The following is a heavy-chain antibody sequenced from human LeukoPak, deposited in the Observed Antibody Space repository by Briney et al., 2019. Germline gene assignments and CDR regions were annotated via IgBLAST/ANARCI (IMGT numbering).Heavy chain of an antibody. Sequence: WASVKVSCKASGGTFSSYAISWVRQAPGQGLEWMGGIISIFGTANYAQKFQGRVTMTRDTSTSTVYMELSSLRSEDTAAYYCARGGLATQYWGQGTLVTVSS. CDR3: ARGGLATQY. CDR2: IISIFGTA. J-gene: IGHJ4*02. CDR1: GGTFSSYA. V-gene: IGHV1-69*05.